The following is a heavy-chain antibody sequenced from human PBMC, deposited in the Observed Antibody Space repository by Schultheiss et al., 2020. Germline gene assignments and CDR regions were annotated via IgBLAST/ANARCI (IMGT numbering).Heavy chain of an antibody. V-gene: IGHV3-15*07. CDR1: GFTFSNAW. CDR3: TSQYNLPYYDFWSGYYGPYYFDY. D-gene: IGHD3-3*01. Sequence: GGSLRLSCAASGFTFSNAWMNWVRQAPGKGLEWVGRIKSKTDGGTTDYAAPVKGRFTISRDDSKNTLYLQMNSLKTEDTAVYYCTSQYNLPYYDFWSGYYGPYYFDYWGQGTLVTVSS. J-gene: IGHJ4*02. CDR2: IKSKTDGGTT.